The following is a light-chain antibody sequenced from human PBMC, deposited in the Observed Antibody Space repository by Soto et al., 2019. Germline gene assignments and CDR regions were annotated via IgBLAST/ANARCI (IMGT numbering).Light chain of an antibody. CDR2: AAS. J-gene: IGKJ3*01. CDR3: QKYIDAPRT. CDR1: QGLSNY. Sequence: DIQMTQSPSSLSASVGDRVTITCRASQGLSNYLAWYQQKQGKVPKLLIYAASNLQSGVPSRFSGSGSGTDFTLTISSLQPEDVGTYYCQKYIDAPRTFGPGTKVDIK. V-gene: IGKV1-27*01.